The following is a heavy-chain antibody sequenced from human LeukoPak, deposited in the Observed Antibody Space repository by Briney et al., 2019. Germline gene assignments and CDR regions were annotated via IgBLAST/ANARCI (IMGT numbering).Heavy chain of an antibody. CDR2: IYTGGTI. CDR3: AKVLAGSAFDI. V-gene: IGHV3-53*01. J-gene: IGHJ3*02. Sequence: GGSLRLSCAAAGFTVSSNYMSWVRQAPGKGLEWVSIIYTGGTIYYADSVKGRFTISRDISKNMLYLQMNSLRAEDTAVYYCAKVLAGSAFDIWGQGTMVTVSS. D-gene: IGHD1-1*01. CDR1: GFTVSSNY.